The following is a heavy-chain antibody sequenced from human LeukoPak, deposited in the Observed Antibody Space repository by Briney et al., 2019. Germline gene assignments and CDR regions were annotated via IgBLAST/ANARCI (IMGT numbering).Heavy chain of an antibody. CDR1: GFSFSTNT. CDR2: ISSTGSYI. V-gene: IGHV3-21*01. CDR3: ARVPGDY. J-gene: IGHJ4*02. Sequence: PGGSLRLSCAASGFSFSTNTMNWVRQAPGKGLEWVSSISSTGSYISYADSVKGRFSISRDNAKNSLYLQMNSLRADDTAVYYCARVPGDYWGQGTLVTVSS.